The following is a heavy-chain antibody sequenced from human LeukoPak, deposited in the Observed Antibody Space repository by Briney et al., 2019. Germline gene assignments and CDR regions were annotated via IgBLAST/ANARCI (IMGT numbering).Heavy chain of an antibody. J-gene: IGHJ5*02. V-gene: IGHV4-30-2*01. Sequence: SQTLSLTCAVSGGSISSGGYSWSWIRQPPGKGLEWIGYIYHSGSTYYNPSLKSRVTISVDTSKNQFSLKLSSVTAADTAVYYCARALHSSSWSGWFDPWGQGTLVTVSS. D-gene: IGHD6-13*01. CDR1: GGSISSGGYS. CDR3: ARALHSSSWSGWFDP. CDR2: IYHSGST.